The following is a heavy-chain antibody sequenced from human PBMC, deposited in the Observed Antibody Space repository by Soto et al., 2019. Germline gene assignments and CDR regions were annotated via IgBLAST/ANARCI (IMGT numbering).Heavy chain of an antibody. J-gene: IGHJ6*03. CDR3: ARLARAQFDWSNPPYYYYYMDV. D-gene: IGHD3-9*01. CDR1: GGSISSYY. V-gene: IGHV4-59*08. Sequence: PSETLSLTCTVSGGSISSYYWSWIRQPPGKGLEWIGYIYYSGSTNYNPSLKSRVTISVDTSKNQFSLKLSSVTAADTAVYYCARLARAQFDWSNPPYYYYYMDVWGKGTTVTVS. CDR2: IYYSGST.